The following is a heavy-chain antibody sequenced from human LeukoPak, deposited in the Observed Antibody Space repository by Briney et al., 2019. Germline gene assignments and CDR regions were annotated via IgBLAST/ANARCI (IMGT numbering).Heavy chain of an antibody. CDR3: AKRGYTYGGHFDY. CDR2: ITSSSSHT. D-gene: IGHD5-18*01. J-gene: IGHJ4*02. Sequence: GGSLRLSCSASGFIFSTYNMNWVRQAPGKALEWVSSITSSSSHTYYADSVKGRYTISRDNAKNSLYLQMDSLRAEDTAVYYCAKRGYTYGGHFDYWGQGALVTVSS. CDR1: GFIFSTYN. V-gene: IGHV3-21*04.